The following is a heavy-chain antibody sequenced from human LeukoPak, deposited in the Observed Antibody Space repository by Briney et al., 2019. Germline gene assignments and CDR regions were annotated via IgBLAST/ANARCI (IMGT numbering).Heavy chain of an antibody. D-gene: IGHD6-6*01. V-gene: IGHV1-2*02. J-gene: IGHJ4*02. Sequence: ASVKVSCKASGYTFTGYYIHWVRPAPGQGLGWMGWINPNSGGTNYAQKFQGRVTMTRDTSISTTYMELSRLRSDDTAVYYCARGSEYSSSHYWGQGTLVTVSS. CDR1: GYTFTGYY. CDR3: ARGSEYSSSHY. CDR2: INPNSGGT.